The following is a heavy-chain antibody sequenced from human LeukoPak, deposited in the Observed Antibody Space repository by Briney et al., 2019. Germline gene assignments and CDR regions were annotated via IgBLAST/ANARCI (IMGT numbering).Heavy chain of an antibody. CDR1: GGSISSSSYY. J-gene: IGHJ4*02. V-gene: IGHV4-39*01. CDR2: IYYSGST. CDR3: ATYETTVTATEYYFDY. Sequence: SETLSLTCTVSGGSISSSSYYWCWIRQPPGKGLEWIGSIYYSGSTYYNPSLKSRVTISVDTSKNQFSLKLSSVTAADTAVYYCATYETTVTATEYYFDYWGQGTLVTVSS. D-gene: IGHD4-17*01.